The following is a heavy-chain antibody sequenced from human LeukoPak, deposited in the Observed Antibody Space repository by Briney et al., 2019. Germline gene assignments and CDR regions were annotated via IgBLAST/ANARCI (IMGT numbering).Heavy chain of an antibody. V-gene: IGHV3-30*04. Sequence: PGRSLRLSCAASGSTFSSYAMHWVRQAPGKGLEWVAVISYDGSNKYYADSVKGRFTISRDNSKNTLYLQMNSLRAEDTAVYYCAREVVLLTDYYYGMDVWGQGTTVTVSS. D-gene: IGHD2-15*01. J-gene: IGHJ6*02. CDR2: ISYDGSNK. CDR1: GSTFSSYA. CDR3: AREVVLLTDYYYGMDV.